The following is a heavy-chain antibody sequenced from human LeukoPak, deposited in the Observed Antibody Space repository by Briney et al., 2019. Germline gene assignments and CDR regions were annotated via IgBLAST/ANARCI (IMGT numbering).Heavy chain of an antibody. CDR2: IYNSGTT. V-gene: IGHV4-31*03. Sequence: SETLSLTCTVSGGSISSGGYYWTWIRQNPGKGLEWIGYIYNSGTTYYNPSLQSRVTISGDTSKNQFSLKLSSVTAADTAMYYCARAWATDYFDYWGQGALVTVSS. J-gene: IGHJ4*02. CDR3: ARAWATDYFDY. CDR1: GGSISSGGYY.